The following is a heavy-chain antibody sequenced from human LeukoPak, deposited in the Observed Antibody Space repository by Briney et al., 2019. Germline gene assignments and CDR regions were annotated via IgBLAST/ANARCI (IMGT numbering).Heavy chain of an antibody. CDR3: TKWSGFGDD. V-gene: IGHV3-23*01. Sequence: GGSLRLSCAASGFTFSSNSITWVRQTPGRGLEWVSGISGSGDSTFYADSVKGRFTISRDNSRNTLYLQMSSLRPEDTAVYYCTKWSGFGDDWGQGTLVTVSS. J-gene: IGHJ4*02. CDR1: GFTFSSNS. CDR2: ISGSGDST. D-gene: IGHD3-10*01.